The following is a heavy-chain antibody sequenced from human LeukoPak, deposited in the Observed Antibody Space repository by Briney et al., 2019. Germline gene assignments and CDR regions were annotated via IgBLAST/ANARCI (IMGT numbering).Heavy chain of an antibody. CDR3: ARAPVDIVDYGMDV. CDR1: GGSISSYY. V-gene: IGHV4-59*01. D-gene: IGHD5-12*01. CDR2: IYYSGST. Sequence: PSETLSLTCTVSGGSISSYYWSWIRQPPGKGLEWIGYIYYSGSTNYNPSLKSRVTISVDTSKNQFSLKLSSVTAADTAVYYCARAPVDIVDYGMDVWGQGTTVTVSS. J-gene: IGHJ6*02.